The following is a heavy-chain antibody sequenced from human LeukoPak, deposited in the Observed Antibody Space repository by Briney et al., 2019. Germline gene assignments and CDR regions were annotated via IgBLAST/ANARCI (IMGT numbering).Heavy chain of an antibody. CDR3: AREKDSSSLGNSFDY. Sequence: GGSLRLSCAASGFTFSSYSMNWVRQAPGKGLEWVSSISSSSSYIYYADSVKGRFTISRDNAKNSLYLQMNSLRAEDTALYYCAREKDSSSLGNSFDYWGQGTLVTVSS. V-gene: IGHV3-21*04. D-gene: IGHD6-6*01. CDR1: GFTFSSYS. J-gene: IGHJ4*02. CDR2: ISSSSSYI.